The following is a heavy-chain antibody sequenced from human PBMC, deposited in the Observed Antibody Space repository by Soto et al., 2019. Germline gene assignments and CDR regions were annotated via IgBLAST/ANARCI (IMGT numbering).Heavy chain of an antibody. J-gene: IGHJ5*02. CDR1: GGSISSSSYY. CDR3: ARYSSSSPNNWFDP. Sequence: LSLTCTVSGGSISSSSYYWGWIRQPPGKGLEWIGSIYYSGSTYYNPSLKSRVTISVDTSKNQFSLKLSSVTAADTAVYYCARYSSSSPNNWFDPWGQGTLVTVSS. D-gene: IGHD6-6*01. CDR2: IYYSGST. V-gene: IGHV4-39*01.